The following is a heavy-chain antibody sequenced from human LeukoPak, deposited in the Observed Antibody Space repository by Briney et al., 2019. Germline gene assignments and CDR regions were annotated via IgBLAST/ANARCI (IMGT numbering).Heavy chain of an antibody. V-gene: IGHV4-34*01. CDR1: GGSFSGYY. CDR3: ARCRFRSPNWFGP. CDR2: INHSGNT. J-gene: IGHJ5*02. D-gene: IGHD1-14*01. Sequence: SETLSLTCAVYGGSFSGYYWSWIRQPPGKGLEWIGEINHSGNTNYNPSLKSRVTISVDTSKNQFSLKLSSVTAAESAVYYCARCRFRSPNWFGPWGQGTLVTVSS.